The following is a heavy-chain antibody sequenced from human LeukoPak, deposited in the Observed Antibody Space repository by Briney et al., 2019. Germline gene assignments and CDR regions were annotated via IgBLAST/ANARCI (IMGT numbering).Heavy chain of an antibody. J-gene: IGHJ4*02. CDR2: ISGSGGST. CDR1: GLTFSSYA. CDR3: AKEFFYGSGSYDY. V-gene: IGHV3-23*01. D-gene: IGHD3-10*01. Sequence: TGGSLRLSCAASGLTFSSYAMSWVRQAPGKGLEWVSAISGSGGSTYYADSVKGRFTISRDNSKNTLYLQMNSLRAEDTAVYYCAKEFFYGSGSYDYWGQGTLVTVSS.